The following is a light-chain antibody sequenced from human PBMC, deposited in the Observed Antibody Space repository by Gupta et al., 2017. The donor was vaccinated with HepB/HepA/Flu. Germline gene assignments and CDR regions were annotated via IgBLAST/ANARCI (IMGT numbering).Light chain of an antibody. CDR2: DVA. Sequence: EIVLTQSPATLSLSPGDRATLSCRASQSVSSYLAWYQQKPGQAPRLLIYDVAKRATGIPARFSGSGSGTDFTLTISSLEPEDFAVYYCQQRSNWPPLTFGGGTKVEIK. CDR3: QQRSNWPPLT. CDR1: QSVSSY. V-gene: IGKV3-11*01. J-gene: IGKJ4*01.